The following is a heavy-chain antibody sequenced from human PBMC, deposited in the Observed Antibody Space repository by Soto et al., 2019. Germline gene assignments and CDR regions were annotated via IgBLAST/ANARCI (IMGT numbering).Heavy chain of an antibody. Sequence: SETLSLTCTASGGSISSGDYYWSWIRQPPGKGLEWIGYIYYSGSTYYNPSLKSRVTISVDTSKNQFSLKLSSVTAADTAVYYCASDLRGYDFWSGYQGWFDPWGQGTLVTVSS. CDR1: GGSISSGDYY. CDR2: IYYSGST. V-gene: IGHV4-30-4*01. J-gene: IGHJ5*02. D-gene: IGHD3-3*01. CDR3: ASDLRGYDFWSGYQGWFDP.